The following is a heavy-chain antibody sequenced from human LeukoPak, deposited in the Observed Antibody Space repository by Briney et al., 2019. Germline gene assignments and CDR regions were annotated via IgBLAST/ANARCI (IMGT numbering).Heavy chain of an antibody. Sequence: GGSLSLPHAASGFTFSSSPMHWLRQAPGQGLEWVAVLSYDGSIKSYADSVKGRFTISRDTSKNTLYLQMNSLRAEDTAVYYCARDLVAGSPDYFDYWGQ. CDR2: LSYDGSIK. V-gene: IGHV3-30-3*01. D-gene: IGHD6-19*01. CDR3: ARDLVAGSPDYFDY. CDR1: GFTFSSSP. J-gene: IGHJ4*02.